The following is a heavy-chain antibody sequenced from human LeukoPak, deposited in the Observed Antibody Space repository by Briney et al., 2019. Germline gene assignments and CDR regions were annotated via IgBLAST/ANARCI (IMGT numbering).Heavy chain of an antibody. J-gene: IGHJ4*02. CDR2: IYYSGST. V-gene: IGHV4-31*03. D-gene: IGHD5-24*01. Sequence: PSQTLSLTCTVSGVSISSGGYYWSWIRQHPGKGLEWIGYIYYSGSTYYNPSLKSRVTISVDTSKNQFSLKLSSVTAADTAVYYCARGAHAGWGWLQYRGSSGFDYWGQGTLVTVSS. CDR3: ARGAHAGWGWLQYRGSSGFDY. CDR1: GVSISSGGYY.